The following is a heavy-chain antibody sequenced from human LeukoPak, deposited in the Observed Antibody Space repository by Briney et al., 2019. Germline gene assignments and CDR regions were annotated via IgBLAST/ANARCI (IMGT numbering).Heavy chain of an antibody. CDR2: IIPIFGTA. J-gene: IGHJ4*02. CDR3: ARDLSGSGWEYYFDY. Sequence: SVKVSCKASGGTFSSYAISWVRQAPGQGLEWMGGIIPIFGTANYAQKFQGRVTITADESTGTAYMELSSLRSEDMAVYCCARDLSGSGWEYYFDYWGQGTLATVSS. CDR1: GGTFSSYA. V-gene: IGHV1-69*13. D-gene: IGHD6-19*01.